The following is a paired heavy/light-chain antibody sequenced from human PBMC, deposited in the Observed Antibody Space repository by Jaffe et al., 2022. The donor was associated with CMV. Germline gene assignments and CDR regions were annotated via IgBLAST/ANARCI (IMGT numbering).Heavy chain of an antibody. Sequence: EVQLLESGGGLVQPGGSLRLSCAASGFTFSSYAMSWVRQAPGKGLEWVSAISGSGGGTSYADSVKGRFTISRDSSKNTLYLQMNSLRAEDTAVYYCAKDRYEHGYSSSCPFDYWGQGTLVTVSS. J-gene: IGHJ4*02. CDR2: ISGSGGGT. CDR3: AKDRYEHGYSSSCPFDY. V-gene: IGHV3-23*01. D-gene: IGHD6-13*01. CDR1: GFTFSSYA.
Light chain of an antibody. CDR3: NSYTSSSTYV. J-gene: IGLJ1*01. CDR1: SSDVGGYNY. CDR2: DVS. V-gene: IGLV2-14*03. Sequence: QSALTQPASVSGSPGQSITISCTGTSSDVGGYNYVSWYQQHPDKAPKLMIYDVSNRPSGVSNRFSGSKSGNTASLTISGLQAEDEADYYCNSYTSSSTYVFGTGTKVTVL.